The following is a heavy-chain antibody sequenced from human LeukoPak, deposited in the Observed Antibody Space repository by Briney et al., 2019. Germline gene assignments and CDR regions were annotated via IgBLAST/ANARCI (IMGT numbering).Heavy chain of an antibody. CDR1: GGSIGSYY. CDR2: IYYSGNT. D-gene: IGHD3-22*01. J-gene: IGHJ4*02. CDR3: ATTSGYPYADY. V-gene: IGHV4-59*01. Sequence: SETLSLTCTVSGGSIGSYYWSWIRQPPGKGLEWIGYIYYSGNTNYNPSLKSRVTISVDTSKNQFSLKLSSVTAADTAVYYCATTSGYPYADYWGQGTLVTVSS.